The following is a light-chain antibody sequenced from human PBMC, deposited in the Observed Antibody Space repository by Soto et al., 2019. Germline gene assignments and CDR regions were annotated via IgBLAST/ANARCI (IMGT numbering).Light chain of an antibody. CDR1: QSISSY. Sequence: DIQMTQSPSSLSASVGDRVTITCRASQSISSYLNWYQQKPGKVPKLLIYAAPSLQSGVPSRFSGSGSGTDFTLTISSLQPEDFATYYCQQSYSTPRTFGQGTKVEIK. V-gene: IGKV1-39*01. CDR2: AAP. CDR3: QQSYSTPRT. J-gene: IGKJ1*01.